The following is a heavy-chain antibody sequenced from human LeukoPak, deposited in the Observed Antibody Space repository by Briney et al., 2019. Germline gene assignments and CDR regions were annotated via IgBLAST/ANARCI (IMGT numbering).Heavy chain of an antibody. CDR3: ARSIVVVVAALNWFDP. CDR2: IIPIFGTA. J-gene: IGHJ5*02. D-gene: IGHD2-15*01. Sequence: GSSVKVSCKXSGGTFSSNAISWVRQAPGQGLEWMGRIIPIFGTANYAQKFQGRVTITTDESTSTAYMELSSLRSEDTAVYYCARSIVVVVAALNWFDPWGQGTLVTVSS. CDR1: GGTFSSNA. V-gene: IGHV1-69*05.